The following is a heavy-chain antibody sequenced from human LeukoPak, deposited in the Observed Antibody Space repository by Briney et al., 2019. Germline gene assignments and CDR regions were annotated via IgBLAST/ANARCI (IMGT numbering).Heavy chain of an antibody. D-gene: IGHD3-3*01. CDR2: INPSSGTT. Sequence: ASVKVSCKASGYTFTSYYMHWVRQAPGQGLEWMGIINPSSGTTRYAQKFQGRVTMTRVTSTRTVYMDLSSLRSEDTAVYYCARDSDFQNWFDPWGQGTLVTVSS. J-gene: IGHJ5*02. CDR1: GYTFTSYY. V-gene: IGHV1-46*01. CDR3: ARDSDFQNWFDP.